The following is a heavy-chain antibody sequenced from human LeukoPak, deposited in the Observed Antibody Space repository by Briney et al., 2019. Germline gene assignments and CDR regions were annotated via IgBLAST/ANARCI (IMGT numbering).Heavy chain of an antibody. CDR3: ARVLVGTLGGYYYYYGMDV. D-gene: IGHD2-8*02. CDR2: IIPILGIA. CDR1: GGTFSSYA. V-gene: IGHV1-69*04. J-gene: IGHJ6*02. Sequence: SVKVSCKASGGTFSSYAISWVRQAPGQGLERMGRIIPILGIANYAQKFQGRVTITADKSTSTAYMELSSLRSEDTAVYYCARVLVGTLGGYYYYYGMDVWGQGTTVTVSS.